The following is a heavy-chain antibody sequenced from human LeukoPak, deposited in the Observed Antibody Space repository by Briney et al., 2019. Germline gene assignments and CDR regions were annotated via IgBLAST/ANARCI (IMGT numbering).Heavy chain of an antibody. V-gene: IGHV1-18*01. J-gene: IGHJ4*02. D-gene: IGHD6-13*01. CDR1: GYTFTSYG. CDR2: ISAYNGNT. Sequence: ASVKVSCKASGYTFTSYGISWVRQAPGQGLEWMGWISAYNGNTDYAQKLQGRVTMTTDTSTSTAYMELRSLRSDDTAAYYCASYSSSWGNFDYWGQGTLVTVSS. CDR3: ASYSSSWGNFDY.